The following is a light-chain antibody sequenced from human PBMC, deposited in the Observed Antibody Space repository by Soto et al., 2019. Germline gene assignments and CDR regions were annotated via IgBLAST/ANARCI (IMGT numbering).Light chain of an antibody. Sequence: QSVLTHPASVSGPPRPSITISCTGTSSDVGSYNLVSWYQQHPGKAPKLMIYEVSKRPSGVSNRFSGSKSGNTASLTISGLQAEDEADYYCCSYAGSSAFDVFGTWTKVTVL. CDR3: CSYAGSSAFDV. V-gene: IGLV2-23*02. J-gene: IGLJ1*01. CDR2: EVS. CDR1: SSDVGSYNL.